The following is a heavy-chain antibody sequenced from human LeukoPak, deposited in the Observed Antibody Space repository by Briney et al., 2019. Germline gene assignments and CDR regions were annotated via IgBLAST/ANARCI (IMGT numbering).Heavy chain of an antibody. J-gene: IGHJ6*02. CDR2: IYPGDSDT. CDR1: GYSFTSYW. D-gene: IGHD3-3*01. CDR3: ARGSLLDYYYGMDV. Sequence: GESLKISCKGTGYSFTSYWIAWVRQMPGKGLEWMGVIYPGDSDTKYSPSFQGQVTISADKSISTVYLQWSSLKASDTAMYYCARGSLLDYYYGMDVWGQGTTVTVSS. V-gene: IGHV5-51*01.